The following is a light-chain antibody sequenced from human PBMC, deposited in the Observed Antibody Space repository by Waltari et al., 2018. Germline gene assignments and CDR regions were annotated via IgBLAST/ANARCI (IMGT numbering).Light chain of an antibody. CDR2: GAT. CDR3: LQYRNWPLYS. V-gene: IGKV3-15*01. CDR1: QSLRNK. Sequence: EIVMTQSPATLSVSPGERPILSCRASQSLRNKLAWYQQKLGQAPRPLIVGATDRASGVPARFSGSGSGTEFTLTISSLQSEDFVFEYCLQYRNWPLYSFGQGTKLEIK. J-gene: IGKJ2*01.